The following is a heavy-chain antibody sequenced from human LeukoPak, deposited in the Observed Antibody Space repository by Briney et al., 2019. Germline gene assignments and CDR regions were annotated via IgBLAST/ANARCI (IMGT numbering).Heavy chain of an antibody. J-gene: IGHJ5*02. D-gene: IGHD6-19*01. CDR3: ARDRRSSGWYP. V-gene: IGHV3-21*01. CDR2: TSSSSSYI. CDR1: GFTFSSYS. Sequence: GGSLRLSCAASGFTFSSYSMNWVRQAPGKGLEWVSSTSSSSSYIYYADSVKGRFTISRDNAKNSLYLQMNSLRAEDTAVYYCARDRRSSGWYPWGQGTLVTVSS.